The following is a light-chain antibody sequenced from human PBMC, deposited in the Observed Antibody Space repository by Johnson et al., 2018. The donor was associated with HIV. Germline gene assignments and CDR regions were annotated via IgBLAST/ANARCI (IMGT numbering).Light chain of an antibody. Sequence: QSVLTQPPSVSAAPGQKVTISCSGSSSNIGNNYVSWYQQLPGTAPKLLIYENNKRPSGIPDRFSGSKSDTSATLALTGLQTGDEADYYCGTWDSSVSAYVFGTGTKVTV. CDR2: ENN. J-gene: IGLJ1*01. CDR3: GTWDSSVSAYV. V-gene: IGLV1-51*02. CDR1: SSNIGNNY.